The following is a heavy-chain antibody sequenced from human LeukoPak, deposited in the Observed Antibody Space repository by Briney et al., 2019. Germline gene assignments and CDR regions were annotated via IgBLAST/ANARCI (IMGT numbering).Heavy chain of an antibody. J-gene: IGHJ4*02. CDR1: GVSFDDYY. CDR2: INHSGYT. CDR3: TRMTAGHDY. D-gene: IGHD2-21*02. V-gene: IGHV4-34*01. Sequence: SETLSLTCAVSGVSFDDYYWSWVRQTPGKGLEWIGEINHSGYTNDSPSLRSRVTLSIDTSRKQFSLNLRSVTVADTGIYYCTRMTAGHDYWGQGTLVTVSS.